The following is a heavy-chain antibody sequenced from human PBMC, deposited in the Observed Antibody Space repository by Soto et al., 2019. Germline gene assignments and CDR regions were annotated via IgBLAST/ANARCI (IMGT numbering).Heavy chain of an antibody. V-gene: IGHV1-2*02. CDR1: GYTFTGHY. Sequence: ASVKGSCKAAGYTFTGHYIHWVRQAPEQGPEWMGEIGPESGATRYAQKFQGRVTMTRDMSITTVYMELNNLSPDDTAVYYCGRGRSGQIVVFYWGQGPPVTVSS. D-gene: IGHD5-12*01. J-gene: IGHJ4*02. CDR2: IGPESGAT. CDR3: GRGRSGQIVVFY.